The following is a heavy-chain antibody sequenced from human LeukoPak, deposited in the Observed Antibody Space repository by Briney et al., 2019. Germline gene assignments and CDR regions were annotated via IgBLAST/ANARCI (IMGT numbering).Heavy chain of an antibody. CDR3: AKDLRVGGPLGY. J-gene: IGHJ4*02. CDR2: ISGSGGST. V-gene: IGHV3-23*01. CDR1: GFTFSSYA. Sequence: GSLRLSCAASGFTFSSYAMSWVRQAPGKGLEWVSAISGSGGSTYYADSVKGRFTISRDNSKDTLYLQMNSLRAEDTAVYYCAKDLRVGGPLGYWGQGTLVTVSS. D-gene: IGHD1-26*01.